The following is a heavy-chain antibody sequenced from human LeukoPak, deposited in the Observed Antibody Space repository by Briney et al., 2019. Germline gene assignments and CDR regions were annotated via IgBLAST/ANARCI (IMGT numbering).Heavy chain of an antibody. V-gene: IGHV3-21*01. CDR2: ISSSNYI. CDR3: ARDARGGYDQGFDY. Sequence: KTGGSLRLSCAASGFTLSSYTMNWVRQAPGKGLEWVSSISSSNYIYYADSVKGRFTISRDNAKNSLYLQMNSLRAEDTAVYYCARDARGGYDQGFDYWGQGTLVTVSS. D-gene: IGHD5-12*01. J-gene: IGHJ4*02. CDR1: GFTLSSYT.